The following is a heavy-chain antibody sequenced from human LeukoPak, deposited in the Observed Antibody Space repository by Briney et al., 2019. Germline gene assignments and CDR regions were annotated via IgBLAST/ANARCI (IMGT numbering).Heavy chain of an antibody. D-gene: IGHD3-22*01. J-gene: IGHJ4*02. CDR1: GFTFSSYS. CDR2: ISSSSSTI. CDR3: ARELDSSGYYPYYFDY. V-gene: IGHV3-48*01. Sequence: GGSLRLSCAASGFTFSSYSMNWVRQAPGKGLEWVSYISSSSSTIYYADSVKGRFTISRDNAKNSLYLQMNSLRAEDTAVYYCARELDSSGYYPYYFDYWGQGTLVTDSS.